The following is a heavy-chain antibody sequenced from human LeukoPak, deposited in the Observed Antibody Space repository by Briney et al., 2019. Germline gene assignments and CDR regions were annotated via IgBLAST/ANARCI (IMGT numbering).Heavy chain of an antibody. CDR2: IISSSSTI. D-gene: IGHD5-18*01. J-gene: IGHJ5*02. Sequence: GGSLRLSCTASGFTFSSYSMNWVRQAPGKGLEWVSYIISSSSTIYYADSVKGRFTISRDNAKNSLYLQMNSLRAEDTAVYYCARAKGTAMIKGHWFDPWGQGTLVTVSS. V-gene: IGHV3-48*04. CDR3: ARAKGTAMIKGHWFDP. CDR1: GFTFSSYS.